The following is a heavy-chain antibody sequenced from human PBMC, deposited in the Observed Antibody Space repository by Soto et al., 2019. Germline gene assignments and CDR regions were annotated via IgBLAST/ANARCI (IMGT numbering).Heavy chain of an antibody. CDR3: AKARDQQWVRLPFDD. V-gene: IGHV3-23*01. Sequence: EVQLLESGGGLVQPGGSLRLSCVGSGFFFSSYTMTWVRQAPGKGLEWVSSFSATSENTYYADSVRGRFTISRDNSKNTLFLQMNSLTAEDTAMYYCAKARDQQWVRLPFDDWCKGILVIVSS. CDR1: GFFFSSYT. J-gene: IGHJ4*02. CDR2: FSATSENT. D-gene: IGHD6-19*01.